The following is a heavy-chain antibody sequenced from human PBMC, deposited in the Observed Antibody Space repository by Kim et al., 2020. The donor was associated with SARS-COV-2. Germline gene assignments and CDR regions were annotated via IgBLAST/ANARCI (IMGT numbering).Heavy chain of an antibody. CDR3: ARTGLLWFGELSDAFDI. J-gene: IGHJ3*02. CDR1: GFTFSSYS. D-gene: IGHD3-10*01. CDR2: ISSSSSYI. Sequence: GGSLRLSCAASGFTFSSYSMNWVRQAPGKGLEWVSSISSSSSYIYYADSVKGRFTISRDNAKNSLYLQMNSLRAEDTAVYYCARTGLLWFGELSDAFDIWGQGTMVTVSS. V-gene: IGHV3-21*01.